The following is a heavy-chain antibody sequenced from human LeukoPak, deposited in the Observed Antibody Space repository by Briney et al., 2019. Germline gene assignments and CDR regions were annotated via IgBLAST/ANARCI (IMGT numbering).Heavy chain of an antibody. V-gene: IGHV4-34*01. CDR2: INHSGST. D-gene: IGHD3-22*01. CDR1: GGSFSGYY. CDR3: AGSPTYYYDSSGYYSDY. J-gene: IGHJ4*02. Sequence: SETLSLTCAVYGGSFSGYYWSWIRQPPGKGLEWIGEINHSGSTNYNPSLKSRVTISVDTSKNQFSLKLSSVTAADTAVYYCAGSPTYYYDSSGYYSDYWGQGTLVTVSS.